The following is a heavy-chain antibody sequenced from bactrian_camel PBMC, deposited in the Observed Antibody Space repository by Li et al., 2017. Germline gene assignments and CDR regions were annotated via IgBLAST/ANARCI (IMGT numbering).Heavy chain of an antibody. D-gene: IGHD1*01. CDR3: ARMGAYWVFNY. Sequence: VQLVESGGGLVQPGGSLRLSCEASGFIFSGYAMSWVRQASGKGLEWVSATNSGEDSTYYADSVKGRFTISRDNYKNMVYLQLNSLRTEDMAIYYCARMGAYWVFNYWGQGTQVTVS. V-gene: IGHV3S40*01. CDR2: TNSGEDST. J-gene: IGHJ4*01. CDR1: GFIFSGYA.